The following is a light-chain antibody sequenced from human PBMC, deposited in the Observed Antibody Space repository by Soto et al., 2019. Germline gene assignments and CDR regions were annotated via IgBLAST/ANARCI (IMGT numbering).Light chain of an antibody. J-gene: IGKJ1*01. V-gene: IGKV1-5*03. CDR2: KAS. CDR3: QHYNSYSEA. Sequence: DIQMTQSPSTLSVSLGDIVTITCRASQTISSWLAWYQQKPGKAPKLLIYKASTLKSGVPSRFSGSGSGTEFTLTISSLQPDDFATYYCQHYNSYSEAFGQGTRWIS. CDR1: QTISSW.